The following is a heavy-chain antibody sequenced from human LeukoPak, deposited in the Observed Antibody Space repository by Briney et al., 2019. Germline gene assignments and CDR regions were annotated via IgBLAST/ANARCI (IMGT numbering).Heavy chain of an antibody. Sequence: GGSLRLSCAASGFTFKTHAMSWVRQAPGKGLEWVSRIDDSGVIRSYADSVKGRFTISRDNSKMSLTLQMNSLRAEDTAVYYCAKRLKRNYYYHYAMDVWGQGTTVTVSS. CDR2: IDDSGVIR. D-gene: IGHD3-22*01. J-gene: IGHJ6*02. V-gene: IGHV3-23*01. CDR1: GFTFKTHA. CDR3: AKRLKRNYYYHYAMDV.